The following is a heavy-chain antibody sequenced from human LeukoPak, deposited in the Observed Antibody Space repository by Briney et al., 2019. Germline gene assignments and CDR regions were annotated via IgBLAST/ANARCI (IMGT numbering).Heavy chain of an antibody. Sequence: SGGSLRLSCAVSGFTVSSNYMIWVRQARGRGLEWVSLIYSSGSTDYADSVKGRFTISRDNSKNTVDLQMNSLRPEDTAVYYCARLDSSSHHLPDWGQGALVTVSS. CDR3: ARLDSSSHHLPD. D-gene: IGHD6-6*01. CDR2: IYSSGST. V-gene: IGHV3-66*02. CDR1: GFTVSSNY. J-gene: IGHJ4*02.